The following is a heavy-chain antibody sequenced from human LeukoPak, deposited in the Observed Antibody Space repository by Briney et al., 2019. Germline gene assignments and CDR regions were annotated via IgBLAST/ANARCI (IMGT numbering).Heavy chain of an antibody. V-gene: IGHV1-69*13. CDR1: GGTFSSYA. CDR3: ARGGFMLPIDY. J-gene: IGHJ4*02. Sequence: GASVNVSCKASGGTFSSYAISWVRQAPGQGLEWMGGIIPIFGTANYAQKFQGRVTITADESTSTAYMELSSLRSEDTAVYYCARGGFMLPIDYWGQGTLVTVSS. D-gene: IGHD2-8*01. CDR2: IIPIFGTA.